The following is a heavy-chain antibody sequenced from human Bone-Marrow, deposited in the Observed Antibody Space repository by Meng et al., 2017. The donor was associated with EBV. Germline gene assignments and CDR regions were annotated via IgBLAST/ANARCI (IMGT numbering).Heavy chain of an antibody. CDR2: IYYSGST. D-gene: IGHD6-19*01. CDR1: GGSVSSGSYY. J-gene: IGHJ4*02. Sequence: QVPLQESGPGLVKPSETLSLTCTVSGGSVSSGSYYWSWIRQPPGKGLEWIGYIYYSGSTNYNPSLKSRVTISVDTSKNQFSLKLSSVTAADTAVYYCARVALAVADYFDYWGQGTLVTVSS. V-gene: IGHV4-61*01. CDR3: ARVALAVADYFDY.